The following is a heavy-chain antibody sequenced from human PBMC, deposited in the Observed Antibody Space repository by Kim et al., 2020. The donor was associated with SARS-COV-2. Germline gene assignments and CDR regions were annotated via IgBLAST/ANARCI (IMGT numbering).Heavy chain of an antibody. CDR1: GFTFSTYE. CDR3: AVLCSGNTCYPAY. CDR2: ISNTGGTI. Sequence: GGSLRLSCAASGFTFSTYEMNWVRQAPGKRLEWLSYISNTGGTIYYADSLKGRFTISRDNAKNSLYLQMSNLRAEDTAIYYCAVLCSGNTCYPAYWGRGTLVTVPS. J-gene: IGHJ4*02. D-gene: IGHD2-15*01. V-gene: IGHV3-48*03.